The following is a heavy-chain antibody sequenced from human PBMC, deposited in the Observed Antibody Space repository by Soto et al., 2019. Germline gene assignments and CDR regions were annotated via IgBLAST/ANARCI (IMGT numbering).Heavy chain of an antibody. V-gene: IGHV4-59*12. D-gene: IGHD3-16*01. CDR3: ARVGDDYIWGSFTRPFDY. J-gene: IGHJ4*02. Sequence: SETLSLTCTVSGGSISSYYWSWIRQPPGKGLEWIGYIYYSGSTNYNPSLKSRVTISVDTSKNQFSLKLSSVTAADTAVYYCARVGDDYIWGSFTRPFDYWGQGTPVTVSS. CDR1: GGSISSYY. CDR2: IYYSGST.